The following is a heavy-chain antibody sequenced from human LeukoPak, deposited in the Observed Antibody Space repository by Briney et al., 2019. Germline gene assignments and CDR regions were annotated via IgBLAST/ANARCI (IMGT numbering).Heavy chain of an antibody. D-gene: IGHD2-2*01. CDR3: ARIRCSSTSCNHYFDY. CDR2: INPNSGGT. Sequence: ASVKVSCKASGYTFTGYYMHWVRQAPGQGLEWMGWINPNSGGTNYARKFQGRVTMTRDTSISTAYMELSRLRSDDTAVYYCARIRCSSTSCNHYFDYWGQGTLVTVSS. J-gene: IGHJ4*02. CDR1: GYTFTGYY. V-gene: IGHV1-2*02.